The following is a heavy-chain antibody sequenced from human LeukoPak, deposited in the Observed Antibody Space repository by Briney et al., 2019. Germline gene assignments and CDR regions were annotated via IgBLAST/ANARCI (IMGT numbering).Heavy chain of an antibody. J-gene: IGHJ4*02. CDR2: ISWNSGSI. V-gene: IGHV3-9*01. Sequence: GGSLRLSCAASGLTFDDYAMHWVRQAPGKGLEWVSGISWNSGSIGYADSVKGRFTISRDNAKNSLYLQMNSLRAEDTALYYCAKDIVMSGFGHFDYWGQGTLVTVSS. D-gene: IGHD3-10*01. CDR1: GLTFDDYA. CDR3: AKDIVMSGFGHFDY.